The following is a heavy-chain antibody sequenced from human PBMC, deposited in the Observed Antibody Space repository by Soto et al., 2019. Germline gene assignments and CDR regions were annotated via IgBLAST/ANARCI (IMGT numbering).Heavy chain of an antibody. CDR3: TRKRITMIVVANDAFDI. J-gene: IGHJ3*02. CDR1: GFTFGDYA. Sequence: PGGSLRFSCTASGFTFGDYAMIWFRRAPGKGLEWVGFIRSKAYGGTTEYAASVKGRFTISRDDSKSIAYLQMNSLKTEDTAVYYCTRKRITMIVVANDAFDIWGQGTMVTVSS. V-gene: IGHV3-49*03. D-gene: IGHD3-22*01. CDR2: IRSKAYGGTT.